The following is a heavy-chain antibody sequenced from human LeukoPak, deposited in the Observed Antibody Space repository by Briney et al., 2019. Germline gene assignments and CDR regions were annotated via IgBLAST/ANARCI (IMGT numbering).Heavy chain of an antibody. CDR3: ARHGRFYDAFDI. V-gene: IGHV1-2*02. Sequence: GASVKVSCKASGYTFTAYYLHWVRQAPGQGLEWMGWVNPYRGGTNYAQKFQGRVTMTRDTSISTAYMDLSRLKSDDTAVYYCARHGRFYDAFDIWGQGTMVTVSS. CDR1: GYTFTAYY. J-gene: IGHJ3*02. CDR2: VNPYRGGT. D-gene: IGHD3-3*01.